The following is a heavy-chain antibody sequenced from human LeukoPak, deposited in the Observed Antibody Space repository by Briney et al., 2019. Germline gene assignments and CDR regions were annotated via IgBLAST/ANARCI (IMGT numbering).Heavy chain of an antibody. Sequence: SETLSLTCTVSGGSISSSSYYLGWIRHPPGKGLEGVGGIYFSGGTYYNPSLKSRVTISVDTSKNQFSLKLSSVTAADTAVYYCARGLKPPITMVRPRSDSYYYYYMDVWGKGTTVTVSS. J-gene: IGHJ6*03. D-gene: IGHD3-10*01. CDR1: GGSISSSSYY. V-gene: IGHV4-39*01. CDR2: IYFSGGT. CDR3: ARGLKPPITMVRPRSDSYYYYYMDV.